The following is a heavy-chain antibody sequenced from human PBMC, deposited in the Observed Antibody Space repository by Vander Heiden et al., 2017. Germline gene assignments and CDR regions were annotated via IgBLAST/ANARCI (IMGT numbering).Heavy chain of an antibody. CDR3: GKDWNDDYYYYGMDV. V-gene: IGHV3-7*04. J-gene: IGHJ6*02. CDR1: GFTFSSYW. D-gene: IGHD1-1*01. CDR2: IKQDGSEK. Sequence: EVQLVESGGGLVQPGGSLRLSCAASGFTFSSYWMSWVRQAPGKGLEWVANIKQDGSEKYYVDSVKGRFTISRDNAKNSLYLQMNSLRAEDTAVYYCGKDWNDDYYYYGMDVWGQGTTVTVSS.